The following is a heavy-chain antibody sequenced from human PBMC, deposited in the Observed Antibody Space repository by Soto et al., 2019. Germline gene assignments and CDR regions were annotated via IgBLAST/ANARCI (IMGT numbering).Heavy chain of an antibody. CDR3: ARAMEWFHYYYYGMDV. D-gene: IGHD3-3*01. J-gene: IGHJ6*02. Sequence: GASVKVSCKASGYTFTSYDINWVRQATGQGLEWMGWMNPNSGNTGYAQKFQGRVTMTRNTSISTAYMELSSLRSEDTAVYYCARAMEWFHYYYYGMDVWGQGTTVTVSS. CDR1: GYTFTSYD. CDR2: MNPNSGNT. V-gene: IGHV1-8*01.